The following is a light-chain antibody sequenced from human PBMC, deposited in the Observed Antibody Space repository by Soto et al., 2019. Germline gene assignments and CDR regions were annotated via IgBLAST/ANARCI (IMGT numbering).Light chain of an antibody. Sequence: DIVLNQFPAAVSLSTGDGATLSCRASQSVSSYLAWYQQKRGQAPRLLIYDSSNRATGIPARFSGSGSGTDFSLIISSLEPEDFAVYYCQQRSNWPLTFGGGTKVDIK. CDR2: DSS. V-gene: IGKV3-11*01. CDR1: QSVSSY. CDR3: QQRSNWPLT. J-gene: IGKJ4*01.